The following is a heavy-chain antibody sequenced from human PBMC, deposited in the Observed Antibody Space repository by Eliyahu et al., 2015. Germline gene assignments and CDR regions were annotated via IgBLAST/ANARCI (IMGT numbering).Heavy chain of an antibody. Sequence: ISTDGSDRYYADSVKGRFTVSRDNSRNILYFQMRSLTLEDTAVYYCVIRAFKYDGAFDVWGQGAMVTVSS. V-gene: IGHV3-64D*08. CDR2: ISTDGSDR. D-gene: IGHD1-26*01. CDR3: VIRAFKYDGAFDV. J-gene: IGHJ3*01.